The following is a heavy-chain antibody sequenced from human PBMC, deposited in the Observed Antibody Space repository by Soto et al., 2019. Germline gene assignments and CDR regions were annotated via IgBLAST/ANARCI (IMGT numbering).Heavy chain of an antibody. CDR1: GYSFTNYW. Sequence: EVQLVQSGVEVKKPGESLKISCKGSGYSFTNYWIGWVRQMPGKGLEWMGMIYPDDSDTKYSPSFQGQVTFSAAKSINTAYLQWSSLKASDTAIYYCAGLVWLSLAAWFDPWCQGTRVTVSS. V-gene: IGHV5-51*01. D-gene: IGHD3-3*01. CDR2: IYPDDSDT. J-gene: IGHJ5*02. CDR3: AGLVWLSLAAWFDP.